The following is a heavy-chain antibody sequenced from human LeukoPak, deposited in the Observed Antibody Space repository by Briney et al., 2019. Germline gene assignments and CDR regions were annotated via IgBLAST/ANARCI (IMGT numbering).Heavy chain of an antibody. Sequence: GGSLRLSCAASGFTFSSYAVSWVRQAPGKGLEWVSAISGSGGSTYYADSVKGRFTISRDNSKNTLYLQMNSLRAEDTAVYYCAKDGAIVVVPAARDYYYYYGMDVWGQGTTVTVSS. CDR3: AKDGAIVVVPAARDYYYYYGMDV. V-gene: IGHV3-23*01. CDR1: GFTFSSYA. D-gene: IGHD2-2*01. J-gene: IGHJ6*02. CDR2: ISGSGGST.